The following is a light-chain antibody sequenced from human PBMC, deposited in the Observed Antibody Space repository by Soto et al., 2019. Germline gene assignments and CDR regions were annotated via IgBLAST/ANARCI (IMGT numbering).Light chain of an antibody. CDR3: HQYNSWPPGT. CDR1: QSVSSN. Sequence: EIVMTQSPATLSVSPGERATLSCRASQSVSSNLAWYQQKPGQAPRLLISDASTRATGIPARFSGSGSGTEFTLTISSLQSEDFALYYCHQYNSWPPGTFGQGTKVEIK. V-gene: IGKV3-15*01. J-gene: IGKJ2*01. CDR2: DAS.